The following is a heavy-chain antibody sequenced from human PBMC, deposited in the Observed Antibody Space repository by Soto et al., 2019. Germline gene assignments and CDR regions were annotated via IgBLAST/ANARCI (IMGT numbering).Heavy chain of an antibody. CDR2: IYSDGYT. CDR3: ARRKYCSSTTCFDN. CDR1: GFTVSISY. D-gene: IGHD2-2*01. J-gene: IGHJ4*02. Sequence: EVQLVESGGALVQPGGSLRLSCAASGFTVSISYMTWVRQVPGKGLEWVAIIYSDGYTYYAAAVKGRFTISRENSKNTLYLQMSSLRAEDTAMYYCARRKYCSSTTCFDNWGQGPLVTVSS. V-gene: IGHV3-66*01.